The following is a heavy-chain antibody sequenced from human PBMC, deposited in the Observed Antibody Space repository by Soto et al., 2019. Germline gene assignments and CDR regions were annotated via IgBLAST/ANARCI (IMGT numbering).Heavy chain of an antibody. Sequence: QVQLVESGGCVVQPGRSLRLSCAASEFTFSDYAMHWVRQAPGKGLEWVAVISDDGDKVFYADSMKDRLTISRDNSKSTLFLQLTSLGPEDTALYYCARAHYHDSSGPNGHAFDIWGQGTLVTVSS. CDR3: ARAHYHDSSGPNGHAFDI. CDR2: ISDDGDKV. V-gene: IGHV3-30-3*01. J-gene: IGHJ3*02. D-gene: IGHD3-22*01. CDR1: EFTFSDYA.